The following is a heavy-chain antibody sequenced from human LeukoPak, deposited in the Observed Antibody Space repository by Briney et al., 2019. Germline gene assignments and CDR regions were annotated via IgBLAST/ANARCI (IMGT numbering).Heavy chain of an antibody. CDR2: ISAYNGNT. CDR3: ARELLDWYYMDV. V-gene: IGHV1-18*01. D-gene: IGHD3/OR15-3a*01. J-gene: IGHJ6*03. CDR1: GYTFTSYG. Sequence: ASVKVSCKASGYTFTSYGISWVRQTPGQGLEWMGWISAYNGNTNYAQKLQGRVTMTTDTSTSTAYMELRSLRSDDTAVYYCARELLDWYYMDVWGKGTTVTISS.